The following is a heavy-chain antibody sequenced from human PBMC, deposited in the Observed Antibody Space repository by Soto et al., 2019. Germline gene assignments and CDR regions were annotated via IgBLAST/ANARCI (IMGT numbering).Heavy chain of an antibody. D-gene: IGHD6-13*01. J-gene: IGHJ5*02. Sequence: SETLSLTCTVSRGYVNTFHWSWVRQPAGKGLEWIGRIFPNGNTDYSPSLKSRVTISVDTSKNQFSLKLSSVTAADTAVYYCARGRRESSSWYWGYWFDPWGQGTLVTVSS. V-gene: IGHV4-4*07. CDR3: ARGRRESSSWYWGYWFDP. CDR2: IFPNGNT. CDR1: RGYVNTFH.